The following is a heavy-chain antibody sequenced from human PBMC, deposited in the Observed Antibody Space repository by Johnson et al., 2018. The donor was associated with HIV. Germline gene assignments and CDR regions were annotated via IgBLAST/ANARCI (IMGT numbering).Heavy chain of an antibody. CDR2: IYSGGST. CDR3: ARDQGYPEPAFDI. Sequence: VQVVESGGGVVQPGRSLRLSCAASGFIVGANYMSWVRQAPGKGLEGVSVIYSGGSTYYADSVKGRFTISRDNSRNTLYLQMNSLRAEDTAVYYCARDQGYPEPAFDIWGQGTMVTVSS. J-gene: IGHJ3*02. CDR1: GFIVGANY. V-gene: IGHV3-66*01. D-gene: IGHD1-14*01.